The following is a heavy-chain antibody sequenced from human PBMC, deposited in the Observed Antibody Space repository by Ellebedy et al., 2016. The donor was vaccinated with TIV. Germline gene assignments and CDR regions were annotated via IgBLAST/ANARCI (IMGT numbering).Heavy chain of an antibody. CDR1: GGTFSSYA. V-gene: IGHV1-69*13. D-gene: IGHD3-22*01. CDR2: IIPIFGTA. J-gene: IGHJ4*02. CDR3: ARTYYYDSSGLEPFDY. Sequence: ASVKVSCKASGGTFSSYAISWVRQAPGQGLEWMGGIIPIFGTANYAQKFQGRVTITADESTSTAYMELSSLRSEDTAVYYCARTYYYDSSGLEPFDYWGQGTLVTVSS.